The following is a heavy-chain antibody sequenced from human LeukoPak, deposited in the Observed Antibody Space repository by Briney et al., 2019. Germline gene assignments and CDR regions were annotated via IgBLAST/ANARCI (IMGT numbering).Heavy chain of an antibody. D-gene: IGHD4/OR15-4a*01. CDR1: GYTSTDHF. J-gene: IGHJ5*02. V-gene: IGHV1-2*02. CDR3: TRAFEYGWFDP. CDR2: TNPKTGAT. Sequence: ASVKVSCKASGYTSTDHFMHWVRQAPGQGLEWMGWTNPKTGATTYTQKFQGRVTMTWDMSITTAYMDLSRLTSDDTAVYYCTRAFEYGWFDPWGQGTPVIVPS.